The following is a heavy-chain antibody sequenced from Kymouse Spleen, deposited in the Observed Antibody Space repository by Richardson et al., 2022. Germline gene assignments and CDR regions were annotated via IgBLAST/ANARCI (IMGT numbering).Heavy chain of an antibody. D-gene: IGHD1-7*01. Sequence: QVQLQQWGAGLLKPSETLSLTCAVYGGSFSGYYWSWIRQPPGKGLEWIGEINHSGSTNYNPSLKSRVTISVDTSKNQFSLKLSSVTAADTAVYYCARRAGTTDYYYGMDVWGQGTTVTVSS. CDR3: ARRAGTTDYYYGMDV. CDR1: GGSFSGYY. J-gene: IGHJ6*02. V-gene: IGHV4-34*01. CDR2: INHSGST.